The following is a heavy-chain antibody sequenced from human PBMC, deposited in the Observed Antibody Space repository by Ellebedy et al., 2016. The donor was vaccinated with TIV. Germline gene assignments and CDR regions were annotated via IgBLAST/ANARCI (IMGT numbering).Heavy chain of an antibody. J-gene: IGHJ4*02. CDR3: ALEMATIFY. D-gene: IGHD5-24*01. CDR2: ISWNSGSI. Sequence: GGSLRLXXAASGFTFDDYAMHWVRQAPGKGLEWVSGISWNSGSIGYADSVKGRFTISRDNAKNSLYLQMNSLRAEDTAVYYCALEMATIFYWGQGTLVTVSS. V-gene: IGHV3-9*01. CDR1: GFTFDDYA.